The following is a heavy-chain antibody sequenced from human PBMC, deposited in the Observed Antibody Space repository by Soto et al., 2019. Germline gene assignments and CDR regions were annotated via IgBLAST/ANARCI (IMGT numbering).Heavy chain of an antibody. Sequence: QVQLVQSGAEVKKPGASVKVSCKASGYSFTDYGFTWVRQAPGQGLEWMGWVNTYKGNTNYAQKFQGRVTMTTDTSTSTAYMELRGLRFDDTALCSCARERGNYMYFDYWGQGTLVTVSS. CDR3: ARERGNYMYFDY. V-gene: IGHV1-18*01. D-gene: IGHD1-7*01. CDR2: VNTYKGNT. J-gene: IGHJ4*02. CDR1: GYSFTDYG.